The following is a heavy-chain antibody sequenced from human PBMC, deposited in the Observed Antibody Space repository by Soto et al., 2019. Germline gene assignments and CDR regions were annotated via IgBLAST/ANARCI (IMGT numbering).Heavy chain of an antibody. CDR1: GGSISSGGYY. D-gene: IGHD6-19*01. J-gene: IGHJ4*02. V-gene: IGHV4-31*03. CDR3: ARESPWSSGWYDLN. CDR2: IYYSGST. Sequence: QVQLQESGPGLVKPSQTLSLTCTVSGGSISSGGYYWSWIRQHPGKGLEWIGYIYYSGSTYYNPSLKSRVTISVDPSKNQFSLKLSSVTAADTAVYYCARESPWSSGWYDLNWGQGTLVTVSS.